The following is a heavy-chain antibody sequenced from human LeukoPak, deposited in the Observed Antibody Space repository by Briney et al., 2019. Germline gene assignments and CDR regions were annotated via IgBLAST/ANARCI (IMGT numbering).Heavy chain of an antibody. V-gene: IGHV1-69*04. CDR3: ARHGPNCSGGGCYNRAHRVFAFDI. CDR2: IIPILGIA. J-gene: IGHJ3*02. CDR1: GGTFSSYA. D-gene: IGHD2-15*01. Sequence: ASVKVSCKASGGTFSSYAISWVRQAPGQGLEWMGRIIPILGIANYAQKFQGRVTITADKSTSTAYMELSSLRSEDTAVYYCARHGPNCSGGGCYNRAHRVFAFDIWGQGTRVTVSS.